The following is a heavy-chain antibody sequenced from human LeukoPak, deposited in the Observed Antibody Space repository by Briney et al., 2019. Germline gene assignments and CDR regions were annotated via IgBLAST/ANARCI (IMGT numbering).Heavy chain of an antibody. V-gene: IGHV3-74*01. Sequence: PGGSLRLSCAASGFTFSSYWMHWVRQAPGKGLVWVSRINSDGSSTSYADSVEGRFTISRDNAKNTLYLQMNSLRAEDTAVNYCAGDSSGWNLLIWGQGTLVTVSS. CDR1: GFTFSSYW. D-gene: IGHD6-19*01. CDR2: INSDGSST. J-gene: IGHJ4*02. CDR3: AGDSSGWNLLI.